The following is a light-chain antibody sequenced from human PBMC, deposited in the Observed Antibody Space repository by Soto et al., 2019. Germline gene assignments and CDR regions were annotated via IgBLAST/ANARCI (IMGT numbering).Light chain of an antibody. Sequence: DIQMTQSPSSLSASVGDRVTITCQARHDIRKDLNWYQQKPGKAPKLLIHGSTSLEAGVPSRFSGSGSGTDFTFTISGLHPKDVATYHCQQYDNLPLTFGGGTKVDIK. CDR3: QQYDNLPLT. V-gene: IGKV1-33*01. J-gene: IGKJ4*01. CDR2: GST. CDR1: HDIRKD.